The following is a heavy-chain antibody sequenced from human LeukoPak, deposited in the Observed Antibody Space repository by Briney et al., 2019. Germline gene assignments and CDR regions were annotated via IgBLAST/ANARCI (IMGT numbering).Heavy chain of an antibody. CDR1: GSTFSFYA. J-gene: IGHJ4*02. D-gene: IGHD6-19*01. V-gene: IGHV3-21*01. Sequence: GGSLRLSCAGSGSTFSFYAMNWVRQAPGKGLEWVSSISGSSGYLYYADSVKGRFTISRDNAKNSLYLQMNSLRDEDTAVYYCATNSPDSSGSYVGPFERWGQGTLVTVSS. CDR3: ATNSPDSSGSYVGPFER. CDR2: ISGSSGYL.